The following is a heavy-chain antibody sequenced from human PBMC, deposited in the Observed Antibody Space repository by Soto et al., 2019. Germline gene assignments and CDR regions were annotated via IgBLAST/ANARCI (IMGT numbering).Heavy chain of an antibody. CDR1: GYTFTTYG. D-gene: IGHD3-22*01. CDR3: ARALYYYDNSGLAV. Sequence: ASVKVSCKTSGYTFTTYGISWVRQAPGQGLEWMGWINIYGGGTNYAQKYQDRVTMTRDTSTNTVYLEMRSLTSDDTAIYYCARALYYYDNSGLAVWGQGTLVTVSS. CDR2: INIYGGGT. V-gene: IGHV1-18*01. J-gene: IGHJ4*02.